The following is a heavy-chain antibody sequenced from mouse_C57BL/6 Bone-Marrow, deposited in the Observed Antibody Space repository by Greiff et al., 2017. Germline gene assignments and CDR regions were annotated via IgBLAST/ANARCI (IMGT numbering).Heavy chain of an antibody. CDR3: THNSGGFDY. Sequence: VQLQQSGAELVRPGASVKLSCTASGFNIKDDYMHWVKQRPEQGLEWIGWIDPESGDTEYDSKFQGKATITADTSSTTAYLQLRRLASEAAAVYYCTHNSGGFDYWGQGTTLTVSS. J-gene: IGHJ2*01. CDR1: GFNIKDDY. CDR2: IDPESGDT. V-gene: IGHV14-4*01.